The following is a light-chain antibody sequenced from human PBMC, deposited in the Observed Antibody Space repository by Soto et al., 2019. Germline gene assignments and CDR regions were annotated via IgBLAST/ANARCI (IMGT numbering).Light chain of an antibody. J-gene: IGKJ3*01. CDR1: QSVSSY. CDR3: QQRSNWPVT. V-gene: IGKV3-11*01. Sequence: IVLTQSPATLSLSPGERATLSCRASQSVSSYLAWYQQKPGQAPRLLIYDASNRATGIPARFSGSGSGTDFTLTISSLETEDFAVYYCQQRSNWPVTFGPGTKVDIK. CDR2: DAS.